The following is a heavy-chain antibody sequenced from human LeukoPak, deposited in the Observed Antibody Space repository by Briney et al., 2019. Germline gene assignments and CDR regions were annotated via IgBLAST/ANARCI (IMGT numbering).Heavy chain of an antibody. CDR2: ISSSGITI. Sequence: PGGSLRLXCAASGFTFSDYYMSWSRQAPGKGLEWVSYISSSGITIYYADSVKGRFTISRDNAKNSLYLQMNSLRAEDTAVYYCARFYGGNYFDYWGQGTLVTVSS. V-gene: IGHV3-11*04. CDR3: ARFYGGNYFDY. CDR1: GFTFSDYY. D-gene: IGHD4/OR15-4a*01. J-gene: IGHJ4*02.